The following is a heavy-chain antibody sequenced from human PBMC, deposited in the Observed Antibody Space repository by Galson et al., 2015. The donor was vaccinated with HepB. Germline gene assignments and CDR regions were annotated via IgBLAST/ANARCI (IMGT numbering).Heavy chain of an antibody. CDR2: IYPGDSDT. J-gene: IGHJ4*02. CDR3: ARARQDQDYGGNSPHFDY. CDR1: GYSFTSYW. V-gene: IGHV5-51*01. D-gene: IGHD4-23*01. Sequence: QSGAEVKKPGESLKISRKGSGYSFTSYWIGWVRQMPGKGLEWMGIIYPGDSDTRYSPSFQGQVTISADKSISTAYPQWSSLKASDTAMYYCARARQDQDYGGNSPHFDYWGQGTLVTVSS.